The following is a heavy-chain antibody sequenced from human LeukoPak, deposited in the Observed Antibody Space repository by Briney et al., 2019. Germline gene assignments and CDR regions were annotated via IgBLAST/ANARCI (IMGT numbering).Heavy chain of an antibody. CDR1: GFTFDDYA. Sequence: GGSLRLSCAASGFTFDDYAMHWVRQAPGKGLEWVSGISWNSGSIGYADSVKGRFTISRDNAKNSLCLQMNSLRAEDTALYYCARSLYSGFDYWGQGTLVTVSS. V-gene: IGHV3-9*01. J-gene: IGHJ4*02. D-gene: IGHD1-26*01. CDR3: ARSLYSGFDY. CDR2: ISWNSGSI.